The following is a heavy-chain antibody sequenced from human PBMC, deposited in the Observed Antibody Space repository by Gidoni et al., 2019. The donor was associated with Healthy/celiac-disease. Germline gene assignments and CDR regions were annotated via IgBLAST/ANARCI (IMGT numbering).Heavy chain of an antibody. Sequence: QAQLQESGPGLVQPAGTLSPTCAVAGGSIRSSNWWSWVRQPPGKGLEWIGEIYHSGSTNYNPSLKSRVTISVDKSKNQFSLKLSSVTAADTAVYYCARDQLVGATSGGAFDIWGQGTMVTVSS. CDR1: GGSIRSSNW. CDR3: ARDQLVGATSGGAFDI. CDR2: IYHSGST. D-gene: IGHD1-26*01. J-gene: IGHJ3*02. V-gene: IGHV4-4*02.